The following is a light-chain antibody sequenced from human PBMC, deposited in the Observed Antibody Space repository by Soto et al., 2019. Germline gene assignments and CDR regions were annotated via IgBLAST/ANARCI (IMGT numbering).Light chain of an antibody. Sequence: DIRMTQSPSSLSASVGDRVTITCRASQGISTYLVWYQQRQGRAPKLLIYDASSLLSGVPSRFSGSGSGTAFTLTISSLQPEDFATYYCQQSYRTPYTFGQGTKLETK. J-gene: IGKJ2*01. CDR1: QGISTY. CDR3: QQSYRTPYT. CDR2: DAS. V-gene: IGKV1-39*01.